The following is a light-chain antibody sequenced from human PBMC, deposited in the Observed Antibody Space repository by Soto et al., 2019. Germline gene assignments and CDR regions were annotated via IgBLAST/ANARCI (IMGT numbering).Light chain of an antibody. CDR1: ESVSSGY. Sequence: EIVLTQSPGTLSLSPGERATLSCRASESVSSGYLAWYQQKPGPAPRPLIHGASTRATGIPDRFRRSGSGTDFTLTISRLEPGDFAVYYCQQYHTWPPITFGQGTRLEIK. V-gene: IGKV3-20*01. CDR2: GAS. CDR3: QQYHTWPPIT. J-gene: IGKJ5*01.